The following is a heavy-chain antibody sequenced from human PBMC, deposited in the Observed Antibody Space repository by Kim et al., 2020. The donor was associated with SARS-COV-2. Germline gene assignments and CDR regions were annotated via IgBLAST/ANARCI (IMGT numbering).Heavy chain of an antibody. CDR1: GGSFSGYY. Sequence: SETLSLTCAVYGGSFSGYYWSWIRQPPGKGLEWIGEINHSGSTNYNPSLKSRVTISVNTSKNQFSLKLSSVTAADTAVYYCERVRGVTVLLGYYYYGMDVWGQGTTVTVSS. J-gene: IGHJ6*02. D-gene: IGHD3-10*01. V-gene: IGHV4-34*01. CDR2: INHSGST. CDR3: ERVRGVTVLLGYYYYGMDV.